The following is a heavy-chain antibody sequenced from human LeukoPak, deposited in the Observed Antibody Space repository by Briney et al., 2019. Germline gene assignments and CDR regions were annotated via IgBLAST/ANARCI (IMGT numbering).Heavy chain of an antibody. CDR2: IYYSGST. CDR3: ARDLAENYFDY. Sequence: SETLSLTCTVSGGSISSYYWSWIRQPPGKGLEWIGYIYYSGSTNYNPSLKSRVTISVDTSKNQFSLKLSSVTAADPAVYYCARDLAENYFDYWGQGTLVTVSS. J-gene: IGHJ4*02. V-gene: IGHV4-59*01. D-gene: IGHD3-16*01. CDR1: GGSISSYY.